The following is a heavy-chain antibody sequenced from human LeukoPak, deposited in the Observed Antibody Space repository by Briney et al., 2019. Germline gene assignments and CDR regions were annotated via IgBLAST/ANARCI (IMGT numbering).Heavy chain of an antibody. Sequence: ASVKVSCKVSGYTLTELSMHWVRQAPGKGLEWMGGFDPEDGETIYAQKFQGRVTMTEDTSTDTAYMELSSLRSEDTAVYYCARDYGDYGSIDAFDIWGQGTIVTVSS. CDR2: FDPEDGET. CDR1: GYTLTELS. J-gene: IGHJ3*02. V-gene: IGHV1-24*01. D-gene: IGHD4-17*01. CDR3: ARDYGDYGSIDAFDI.